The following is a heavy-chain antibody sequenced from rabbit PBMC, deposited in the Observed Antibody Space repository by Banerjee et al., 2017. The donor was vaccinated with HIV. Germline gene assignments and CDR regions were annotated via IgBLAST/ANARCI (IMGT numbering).Heavy chain of an antibody. J-gene: IGHJ4*01. Sequence: ESGGDLVKPGASLTLTCTASGFSFSSSYYMCWVRQAPGKGLEWIGCIYTGSSGVTAYARWAKGRFTVSKTSSTTVTLQMTSLTAADTATYFCARDWAVSGDRITFDLWGQGTLVTVS. CDR1: GFSFSSSYY. V-gene: IGHV1S40*01. CDR2: IYTGSSGVT. CDR3: ARDWAVSGDRITFDL. D-gene: IGHD1-1*01.